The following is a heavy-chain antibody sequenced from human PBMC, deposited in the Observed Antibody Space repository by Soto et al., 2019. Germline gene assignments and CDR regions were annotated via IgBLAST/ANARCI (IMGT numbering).Heavy chain of an antibody. CDR2: IRPSNGGT. D-gene: IGHD6-25*01. CDR1: GYSLTGNS. CDR3: AIQRSGVGY. J-gene: IGHJ4*02. V-gene: IGHV1-2*04. Sequence: QVHLVQSGAEVKKPGASVKVSCKSSGYSLTGNSIHWVRQAPGQGLEWMGWIRPSNGGTNYAQKFQGWVTMTRNTATSTAYMELSRLTSEDTAVYYCAIQRSGVGYWGQGTLVTVSS.